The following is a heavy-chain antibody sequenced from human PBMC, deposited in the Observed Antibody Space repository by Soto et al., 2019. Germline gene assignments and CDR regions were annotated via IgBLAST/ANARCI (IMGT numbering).Heavy chain of an antibody. CDR1: GFTFSSYG. CDR3: AKVPGGYYDYIWGSRRNDAFDI. V-gene: IGHV3-30*18. CDR2: ISYDGSNK. D-gene: IGHD3-16*01. Sequence: GGSLRLSCAASGFTFSSYGMHWVRQAPGKGLEWVAVISYDGSNKYYADSVKGRFTISRDNSKNTLYLQMNSLRAEDTAVYYCAKVPGGYYDYIWGSRRNDAFDIWGQGTMVTVSS. J-gene: IGHJ3*02.